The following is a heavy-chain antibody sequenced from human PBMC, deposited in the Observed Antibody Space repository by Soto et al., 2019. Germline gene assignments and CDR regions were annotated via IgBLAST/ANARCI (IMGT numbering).Heavy chain of an antibody. CDR3: GTSGPAIDQ. Sequence: PSETLSLTCTVSGGSISRSTYYWGWIRQPPGKGLEWIGSIYYSGSTYYNASLKSRVSISVDTSQSLFSLQLTSVTAADTAIYYCGTSGPAIDQWGQGTLVTVSS. CDR2: IYYSGST. CDR1: GGSISRSTYY. V-gene: IGHV4-39*01. J-gene: IGHJ4*02.